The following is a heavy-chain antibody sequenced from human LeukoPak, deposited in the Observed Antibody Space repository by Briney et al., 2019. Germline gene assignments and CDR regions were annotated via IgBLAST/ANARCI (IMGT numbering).Heavy chain of an antibody. Sequence: SETLSLTCTVSGGSISSYYWSWIRQPPGKGLEWIGEINHSGSTNYNPSLKSRVTISVDTSKNQFSLKLSSVTAADTAVYYCARSQQLWPLRTTYYFDYWGQGTLVTVSS. D-gene: IGHD5-18*01. V-gene: IGHV4-34*01. J-gene: IGHJ4*02. CDR2: INHSGST. CDR3: ARSQQLWPLRTTYYFDY. CDR1: GGSISSYY.